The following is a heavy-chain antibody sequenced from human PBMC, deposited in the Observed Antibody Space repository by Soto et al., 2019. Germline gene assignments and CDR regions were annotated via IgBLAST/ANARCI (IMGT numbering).Heavy chain of an antibody. CDR1: GYSFTSYW. CDR2: IYPGDSDT. D-gene: IGHD5-12*01. V-gene: IGHV5-51*01. CDR3: ARQAMRDGYNHQWFDP. J-gene: IGHJ5*02. Sequence: PGESLKISCKGSGYSFTSYWIGWVRQMPGKGLEWMGIIYPGDSDTRYSPSFQGQVTISADKSISTAYLQWSSLKASDTAMYYCARQAMRDGYNHQWFDPWGQGTLVTVSS.